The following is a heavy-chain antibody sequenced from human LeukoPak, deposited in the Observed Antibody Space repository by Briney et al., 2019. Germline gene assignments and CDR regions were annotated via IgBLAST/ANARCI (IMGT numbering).Heavy chain of an antibody. CDR2: IWYDGTNK. J-gene: IGHJ6*03. CDR3: AKDLGEYYYGSGSSMDV. Sequence: GGSLRLSCAASGFTFSTYTMHWVRQAPGKGLEWVAFIWYDGTNKYYSDSVKGRFTISRDNSKNTLYLQMNSLRAEDTAVYYCAKDLGEYYYGSGSSMDVWGKGTTVTISS. CDR1: GFTFSTYT. V-gene: IGHV3-30*02. D-gene: IGHD3-10*01.